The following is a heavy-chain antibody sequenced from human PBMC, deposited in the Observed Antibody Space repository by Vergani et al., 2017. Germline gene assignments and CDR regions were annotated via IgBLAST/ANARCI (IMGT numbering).Heavy chain of an antibody. D-gene: IGHD2-2*01. Sequence: QVQLQESGPGLVKPSETLSLTRTVSGGSISSGGYYWSWIGQHPGKGLEWIGYIYYSGSTYYNPSLKSRVTISVDTSKNQFSLKLSSVTAADTAVYYCARDRASDCSSTSCYPDAFDICGQATMVTVSS. CDR3: ARDRASDCSSTSCYPDAFDI. CDR1: GGSISSGGYY. CDR2: IYYSGST. J-gene: IGHJ3*02. V-gene: IGHV4-31*03.